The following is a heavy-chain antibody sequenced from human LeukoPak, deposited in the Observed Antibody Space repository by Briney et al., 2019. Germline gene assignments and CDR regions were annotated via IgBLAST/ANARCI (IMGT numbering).Heavy chain of an antibody. CDR3: ARLSRTDYYYYYYMDV. Sequence: SETLSLTCTVSGGSISSTSYYWGWIRQPPGKGLEWIGSIYYSGSTYYNPSLKSRVTISVDTSKNQFSLKLSSVTAADTAVYYCARLSRTDYYYYYYMDVWGKGTTVTVSS. D-gene: IGHD1-1*01. CDR2: IYYSGST. CDR1: GGSISSTSYY. V-gene: IGHV4-39*01. J-gene: IGHJ6*03.